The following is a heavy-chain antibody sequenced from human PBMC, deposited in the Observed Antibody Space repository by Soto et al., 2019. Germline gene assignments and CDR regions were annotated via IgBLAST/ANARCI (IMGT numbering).Heavy chain of an antibody. Sequence: ASVKVSCKAPGYTFTSYCISWARHAPGQGLEWMGWISAYNGNTNYAQKLQGRVTMTTDTSTSTAYMELRSLRSDDTAVYYCARVVSGLRYFDWFHKSPGFDYWGQGTLVTVSS. J-gene: IGHJ4*02. CDR2: ISAYNGNT. CDR1: GYTFTSYC. D-gene: IGHD3-9*01. V-gene: IGHV1-18*01. CDR3: ARVVSGLRYFDWFHKSPGFDY.